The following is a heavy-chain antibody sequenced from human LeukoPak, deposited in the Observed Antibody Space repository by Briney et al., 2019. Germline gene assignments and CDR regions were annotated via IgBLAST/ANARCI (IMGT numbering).Heavy chain of an antibody. D-gene: IGHD1-14*01. CDR1: GFTFRNHR. CDR3: SRDQRVTGRPDIDY. Sequence: GGSLRLSCAASGFTFRNHRMHWVRQTPGKGLVWVSRISSDGSSTTYADSVKGRFTISRDNAKNTLYLQMNNLRAEDTAMYYCSRDQRVTGRPDIDYWGQGTLVIVSS. V-gene: IGHV3-74*03. J-gene: IGHJ4*02. CDR2: ISSDGSST.